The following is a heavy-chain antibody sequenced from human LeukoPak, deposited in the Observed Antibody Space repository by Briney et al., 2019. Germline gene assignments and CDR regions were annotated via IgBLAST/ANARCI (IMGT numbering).Heavy chain of an antibody. CDR2: ISAYNGNT. Sequence: ASVKVCCKASGYTFTSYGISWVRQAPGQGLEWMGWISAYNGNTNYAQKLQGRVTMTTDTSTSTAYMELRSLRSDDTAVYYCARDKLGYYDSSLPFDYWGQGTLVTVSS. CDR1: GYTFTSYG. D-gene: IGHD3-22*01. CDR3: ARDKLGYYDSSLPFDY. J-gene: IGHJ4*02. V-gene: IGHV1-18*01.